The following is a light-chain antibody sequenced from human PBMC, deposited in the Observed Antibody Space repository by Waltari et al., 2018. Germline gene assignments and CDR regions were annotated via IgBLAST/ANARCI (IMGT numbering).Light chain of an antibody. CDR3: SSYAGSNNLV. CDR1: SSDVGDY. Sequence: QSALTQPPSASGPPGQSVTISCTGTSSDVGDYVSWYQQHPGKAPKLMISEVTKRPSGVPDRFSGSKSGNTASLTVSGLQAEDEADYYCSSYAGSNNLVFGGGTKLTVL. CDR2: EVT. J-gene: IGLJ2*01. V-gene: IGLV2-8*01.